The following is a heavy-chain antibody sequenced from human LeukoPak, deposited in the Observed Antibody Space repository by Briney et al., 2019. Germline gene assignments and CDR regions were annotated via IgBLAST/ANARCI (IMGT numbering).Heavy chain of an antibody. Sequence: KASETLSLTCTVSGGSISSYYWSWIRQPPGKGLEWIGYIFYSGSTKHNPALKSRVTISVDTSKNQFSLRLSSVTAADTAVYYCARHDYNWKTFDYWGQGTLVTVSS. V-gene: IGHV4-59*08. CDR3: ARHDYNWKTFDY. CDR2: IFYSGST. J-gene: IGHJ4*02. D-gene: IGHD1-1*01. CDR1: GGSISSYY.